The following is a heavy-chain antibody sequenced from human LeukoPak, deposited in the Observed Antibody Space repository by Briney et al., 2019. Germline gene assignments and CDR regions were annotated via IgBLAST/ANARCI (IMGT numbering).Heavy chain of an antibody. CDR3: ARHRGGSSPSVFDS. V-gene: IGHV4-39*01. Sequence: SETLSLTCTVSGGSVSSSSYYWGWIRQPPGKWLEWIGSVYYSGSTYYNPSLKSRVTISVDTSKNQFSLKMSSVTAADTTLFYCARHRGGSSPSVFDSWGQGTLVTVSS. CDR1: GGSVSSSSYY. CDR2: VYYSGST. D-gene: IGHD2-15*01. J-gene: IGHJ4*02.